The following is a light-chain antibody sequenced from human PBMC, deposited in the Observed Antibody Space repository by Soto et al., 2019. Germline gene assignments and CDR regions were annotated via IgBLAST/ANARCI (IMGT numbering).Light chain of an antibody. Sequence: QSVLTQPPSVSGAPGQRVAFSCIGRRSTIEAGYDVHRYKQVPESAPKRIIYGNSHRPSGVPDRFSGSKSVTSASLAITGLQSEDEADYYCQSCDSSSYVFGSVIKVTVL. CDR2: GNS. J-gene: IGLJ1*01. CDR1: RSTIEAGYD. V-gene: IGLV1-40*01. CDR3: QSCDSSSYV.